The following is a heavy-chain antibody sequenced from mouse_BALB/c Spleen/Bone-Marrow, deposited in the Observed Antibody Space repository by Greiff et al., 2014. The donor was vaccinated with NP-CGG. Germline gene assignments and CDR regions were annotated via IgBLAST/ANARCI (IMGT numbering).Heavy chain of an antibody. CDR1: GFSLTTYG. D-gene: IGHD2-4*01. V-gene: IGHV2-2*02. Sequence: VMLVESGPGLVQPSQSLSITCTVSGFSLTTYGIHWIRQSPGKGLEWLGVILSGGSSDYNAAFISRVCINKDNSKSQVFFKMNSLQANDTAIYYGARNYDYDAYYFDYWGQGTFITVSS. CDR3: ARNYDYDAYYFDY. J-gene: IGHJ2*02. CDR2: ILSGGSS.